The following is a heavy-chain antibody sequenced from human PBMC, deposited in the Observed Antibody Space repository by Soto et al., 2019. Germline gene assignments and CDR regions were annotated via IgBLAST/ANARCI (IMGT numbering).Heavy chain of an antibody. J-gene: IGHJ4*02. D-gene: IGHD6-19*01. CDR3: ARDRGIAVAGTGFDY. CDR1: GYTFTGYY. Sequence: VASVKVSCKASGYTFTGYYMRWVRQAPGQGLEWMGWINPNSGGTNYAQKFQGWVTMTRDTSISTAYMELSRLRSDDTAVYYCARDRGIAVAGTGFDYWGQGTLVTVSS. CDR2: INPNSGGT. V-gene: IGHV1-2*04.